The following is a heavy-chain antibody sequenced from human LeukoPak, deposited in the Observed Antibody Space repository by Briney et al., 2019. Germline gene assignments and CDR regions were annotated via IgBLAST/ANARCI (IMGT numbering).Heavy chain of an antibody. D-gene: IGHD5-18*01. J-gene: IGHJ4*02. CDR3: AREYGYSYGPFDY. CDR1: GGSFSGYY. CDR2: INHSGST. V-gene: IGHV4-34*01. Sequence: SETLSLTCAVYGGSFSGYYWSWIRQPPGKGLEWIGEINHSGSTNYNPSLKSRVTISVDTSKNQFFLKLSSVTAADTAVYYCAREYGYSYGPFDYWGQGTLVTVSS.